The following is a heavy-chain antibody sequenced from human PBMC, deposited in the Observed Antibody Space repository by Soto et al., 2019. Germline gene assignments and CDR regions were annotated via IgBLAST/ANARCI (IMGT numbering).Heavy chain of an antibody. J-gene: IGHJ3*02. D-gene: IGHD4-4*01. CDR1: GFTFSSYA. Sequence: GGSLRLSCAASGFTFSSYAMHWVRQAPGKGLEWVAVISYDGSNKYYADSVKGRFTISRDNSKNTLYLQMNSLRAEDTAVYYCARVWTTVTTHAFDIWGQGTMVTVSS. V-gene: IGHV3-30*04. CDR3: ARVWTTVTTHAFDI. CDR2: ISYDGSNK.